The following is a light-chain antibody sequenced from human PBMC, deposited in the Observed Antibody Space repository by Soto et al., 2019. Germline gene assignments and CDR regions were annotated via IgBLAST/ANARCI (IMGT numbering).Light chain of an antibody. J-gene: IGLJ2*01. CDR3: SSYAGSKNFIL. V-gene: IGLV2-8*01. CDR1: TSDVGGYNY. Sequence: QSVLTQPPSASGSPGQSVTISCTGTTSDVGGYNYVSWYQLHPGKVPKLIISEVNKRPSGVPDRFSGSKSGSTASLTVSGLQAEDEAHYFCSSYAGSKNFILFGGGTKLTVL. CDR2: EVN.